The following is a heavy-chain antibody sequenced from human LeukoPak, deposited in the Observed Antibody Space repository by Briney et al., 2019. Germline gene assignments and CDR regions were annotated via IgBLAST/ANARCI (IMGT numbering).Heavy chain of an antibody. V-gene: IGHV4-34*01. CDR3: ARGRTVRGPYFDY. CDR1: GGSFSGYY. CDR2: INHSGST. D-gene: IGHD3-10*01. Sequence: PSETLSLTCAVYGGSFSGYYWSWIRQPPGKGLEWIGEINHSGSTNYNPSLKSRVTISVDTSKNQFSLKLSSVTAADTAVYYCARGRTVRGPYFDYWGQGTLVTASS. J-gene: IGHJ4*02.